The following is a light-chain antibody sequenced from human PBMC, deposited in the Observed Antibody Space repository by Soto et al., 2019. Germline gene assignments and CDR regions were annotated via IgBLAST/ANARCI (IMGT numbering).Light chain of an antibody. J-gene: IGLJ3*02. Sequence: QLVLTQPPSASGTRGQRVTISCSGSSSNIGSNYVYWYQQLPGTAPKLLIYRNNQRPSGVPDRFSGSKSGTSASLAISGLRSEDEADYYCAVWDDSLSGRVFGGGTKLTVL. CDR3: AVWDDSLSGRV. CDR1: SSNIGSNY. V-gene: IGLV1-47*01. CDR2: RNN.